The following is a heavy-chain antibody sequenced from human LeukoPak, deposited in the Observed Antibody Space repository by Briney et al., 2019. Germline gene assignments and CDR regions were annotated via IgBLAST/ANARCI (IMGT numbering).Heavy chain of an antibody. CDR1: GFIFSSYA. V-gene: IGHV3-23*01. D-gene: IGHD2-21*01. J-gene: IGHJ6*03. Sequence: PGGSLRLSCAASGFIFSSYAMSWVRQAPGKGLEWVSAISGSGGSTYYADSVKGRFTTSRDNSKDTLYLQENNLRADDTAVYYGAKHLGSHSFLVYYMDVWGKGTSVIVSS. CDR2: ISGSGGST. CDR3: AKHLGSHSFLVYYMDV.